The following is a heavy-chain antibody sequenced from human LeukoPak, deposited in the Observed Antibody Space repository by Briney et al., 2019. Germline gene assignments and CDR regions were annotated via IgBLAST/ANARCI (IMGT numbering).Heavy chain of an antibody. V-gene: IGHV4-4*09. CDR2: IYTSGST. J-gene: IGHJ4*02. CDR1: GGSISSYY. D-gene: IGHD3-3*01. Sequence: SETLSLTCTVSGGSISSYYWSWIRQPPGKGLEWIGYIYTSGSTNYNPSLKSRVTISVDTSKNQFSLKLSSVTAADTAVYYCAILITIFGGYYFDYWGQGTLVTVSS. CDR3: AILITIFGGYYFDY.